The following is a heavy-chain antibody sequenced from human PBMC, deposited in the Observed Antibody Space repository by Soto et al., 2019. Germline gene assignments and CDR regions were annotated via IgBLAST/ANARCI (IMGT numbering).Heavy chain of an antibody. CDR3: AKWGRGLRFLEWLLLDV. J-gene: IGHJ6*02. V-gene: IGHV3-23*01. Sequence: HPGGSLRLSCAASGFTFSSYAMSWVRQAPGKGLEWVSAISGSGGSTYYADSVKGRFTISRDNSKNTLYLQMNSLRAEDTAVYYCAKWGRGLRFLEWLLLDVWGQGTTVTVSS. CDR1: GFTFSSYA. CDR2: ISGSGGST. D-gene: IGHD3-3*01.